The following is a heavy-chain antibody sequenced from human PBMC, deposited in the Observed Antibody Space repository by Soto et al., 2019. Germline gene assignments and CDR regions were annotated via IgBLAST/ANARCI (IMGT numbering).Heavy chain of an antibody. CDR1: GYTFTNYW. CDR2: IYPRDSDT. D-gene: IGHD2-15*01. V-gene: IGHV5-51*01. Sequence: GESLKISCEASGYTFTNYWIGWVRQMPGTGLEWMGIIYPRDSDTRYSPSFQDQVTMSVDKSIGTAYLQWSSLKASDTAMYYCAKRRGAGGHFDYWGQGALVTVSS. J-gene: IGHJ4*02. CDR3: AKRRGAGGHFDY.